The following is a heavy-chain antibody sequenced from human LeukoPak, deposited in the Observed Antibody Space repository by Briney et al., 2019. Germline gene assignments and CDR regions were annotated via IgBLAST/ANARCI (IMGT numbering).Heavy chain of an antibody. J-gene: IGHJ4*02. Sequence: GASVKVSCKVSGYTFTSYGISWLRQAPGQGLEWMGGIIPIFGTANYAQKFQGRVTITTDESTSTAYMELSSLRSEDTAVYYCARDQGGYYDSSGYFDYWGQGTLVTVSS. D-gene: IGHD3-22*01. CDR2: IIPIFGTA. V-gene: IGHV1-69*05. CDR3: ARDQGGYYDSSGYFDY. CDR1: GYTFTSYG.